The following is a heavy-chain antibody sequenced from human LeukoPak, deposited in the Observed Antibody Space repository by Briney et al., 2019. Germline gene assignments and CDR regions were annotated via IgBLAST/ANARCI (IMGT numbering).Heavy chain of an antibody. V-gene: IGHV3-43*02. J-gene: IGHJ3*02. CDR3: AKDRVWDGGNYDI. CDR1: GSTFDDYA. D-gene: IGHD4/OR15-4a*01. CDR2: ISGDGGST. Sequence: GGSLRLSCAASGSTFDDYAMHWGPQAPGKGLEWVSLISGDGGSTHYADSVKGRFTISRDNSKSSRYLQMNSLRTEDTALYYCAKDRVWDGGNYDIWGQGTMVTVSS.